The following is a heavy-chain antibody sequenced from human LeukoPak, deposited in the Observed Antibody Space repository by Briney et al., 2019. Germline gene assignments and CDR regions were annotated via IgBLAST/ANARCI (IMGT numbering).Heavy chain of an antibody. Sequence: SETLSLTCAVYGGSFSGYYWSWIRQPPGKGLEWIGEINHSGSTNYNPSLKSRVTISVDTSKNQFSLNLSSVTAADTAVYFCARSGNWYSLDYWGQGTLVTVSS. J-gene: IGHJ4*02. V-gene: IGHV4-34*01. D-gene: IGHD2-15*01. CDR3: ARSGNWYSLDY. CDR1: GGSFSGYY. CDR2: INHSGST.